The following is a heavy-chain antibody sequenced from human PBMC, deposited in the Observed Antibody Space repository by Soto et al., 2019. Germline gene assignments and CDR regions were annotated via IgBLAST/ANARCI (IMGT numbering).Heavy chain of an antibody. V-gene: IGHV3-33*01. CDR2: IWYDGNTK. Sequence: GGSLRLSCAASGFTFSTSGMHLVRQAPGKGLEWVAVIWYDGNTKDYADSVRGGFTISRDNPRNTVFLQLNSLKAGVTAVYYSARGYPVWSTYLYDRIDVWGQGATVTVSS. D-gene: IGHD2-8*01. J-gene: IGHJ6*02. CDR3: ARGYPVWSTYLYDRIDV. CDR1: GFTFSTSG.